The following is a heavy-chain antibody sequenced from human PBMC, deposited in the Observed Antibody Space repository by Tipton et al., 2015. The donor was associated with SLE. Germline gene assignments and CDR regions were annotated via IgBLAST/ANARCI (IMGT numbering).Heavy chain of an antibody. Sequence: LRLSCTVSGDSISSGGYFWSWIRQRPGKGLEWIGYVYYTGSTYYNPSLKSRITISVDTSKNQFSLRLSSVTAADTAVYYCARDEDGVNTFDIWGQGTMVTVSS. CDR2: VYYTGST. D-gene: IGHD2-8*01. CDR3: ARDEDGVNTFDI. J-gene: IGHJ3*02. V-gene: IGHV4-31*03. CDR1: GDSISSGGYF.